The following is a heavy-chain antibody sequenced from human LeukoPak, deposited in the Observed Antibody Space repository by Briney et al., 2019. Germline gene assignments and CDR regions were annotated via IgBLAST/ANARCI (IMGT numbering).Heavy chain of an antibody. CDR3: ARYRGYQLLNAPQLDLGSYYYYNMDV. CDR1: GFTFSSYW. J-gene: IGHJ6*03. V-gene: IGHV3-7*01. Sequence: GGSLRLSCAASGFTFSSYWMSWLRQAPGKGLEWVANIKQDGSEKYYVDSVKGRFTISRDNAKNSLYLQMNSLRAEDTAVYYCARYRGYQLLNAPQLDLGSYYYYNMDVWGKGTTVTVSS. CDR2: IKQDGSEK. D-gene: IGHD2-2*01.